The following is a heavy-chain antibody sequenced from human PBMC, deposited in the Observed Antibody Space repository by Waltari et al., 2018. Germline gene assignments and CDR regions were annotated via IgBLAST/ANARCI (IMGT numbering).Heavy chain of an antibody. J-gene: IGHJ5*02. D-gene: IGHD3-10*01. Sequence: QLQLQESGPGLVKPSETLSLTCTVSGGSISSSSYYWGWLRQPPGKGLEWIGSIYYSGSTYYNPSLKSRVTISVDTSKNQFSLKLSSVTAADTAVYYCALYGSGSYNWFDPWGQGTLVTVSS. CDR2: IYYSGST. V-gene: IGHV4-39*07. CDR1: GGSISSSSYY. CDR3: ALYGSGSYNWFDP.